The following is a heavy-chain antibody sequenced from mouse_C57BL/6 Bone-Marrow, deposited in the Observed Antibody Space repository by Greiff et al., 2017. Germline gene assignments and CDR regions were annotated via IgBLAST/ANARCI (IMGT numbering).Heavy chain of an antibody. CDR3: TRSGDYGDYYYAMDY. J-gene: IGHJ4*01. CDR2: INPSNGGT. V-gene: IGHV1S81*02. CDR1: GYTFTSYY. D-gene: IGHD2-4*01. Sequence: QVQLQQSGAELVKPGASVKLSCKASGYTFTSYYMYWVKQRPGQGLEWIGEINPSNGGTNFNEKFKSKATLTVDKSSSTAYMQLSSLTSEDSAVYYFTRSGDYGDYYYAMDYWGQGTSVTVSS.